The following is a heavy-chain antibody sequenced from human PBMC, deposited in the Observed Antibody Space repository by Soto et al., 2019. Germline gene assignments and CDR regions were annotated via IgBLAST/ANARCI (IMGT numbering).Heavy chain of an antibody. D-gene: IGHD3-22*01. Sequence: AWSLRLCCAASRSPVNSNVMGGVRKATGKGLEWVSVIYSGGSTYYADSVKGRFTISRDNSKNTLYLQMNSLRAEDTAVYYCARDDYYDSSGYCLDYWGQGNLVTGSS. CDR1: RSPVNSNV. CDR3: ARDDYYDSSGYCLDY. V-gene: IGHV3-53*01. J-gene: IGHJ4*02. CDR2: IYSGGST.